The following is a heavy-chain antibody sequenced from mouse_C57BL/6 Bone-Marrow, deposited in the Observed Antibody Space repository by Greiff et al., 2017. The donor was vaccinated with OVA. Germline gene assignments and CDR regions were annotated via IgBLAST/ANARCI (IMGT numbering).Heavy chain of an antibody. CDR1: GFTFSSYA. Sequence: EVQVVESGGGLVKPGGSLKLSCAASGFTFSSYAMSWVRQTPEKRLEWVATISDGGSYTYYPDNVKGRFTISIDNASNNLYLQMSHLKSEDTAMYYCASAVSYWCAYGGKGTLVTVS. D-gene: IGHD1-1*01. J-gene: IGHJ3*01. V-gene: IGHV5-4*01. CDR3: ASAVSYWCAY. CDR2: ISDGGSYT.